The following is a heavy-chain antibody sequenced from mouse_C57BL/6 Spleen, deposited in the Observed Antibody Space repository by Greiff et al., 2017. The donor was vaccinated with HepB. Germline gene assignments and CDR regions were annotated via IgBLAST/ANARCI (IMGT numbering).Heavy chain of an antibody. V-gene: IGHV3-6*01. J-gene: IGHJ1*03. Sequence: VQLQQSGPGLVKPSQSLSLTCSVTGYSITSGYYWNWIRQFPGNKLEWMGYISYDGSNNYNPSLKNRISITRDTSKNQFFLKLNSVTTEDTATYYCANYYGSRGYFDVWGTGTTVTVSS. CDR1: GYSITSGYY. D-gene: IGHD1-1*01. CDR2: ISYDGSN. CDR3: ANYYGSRGYFDV.